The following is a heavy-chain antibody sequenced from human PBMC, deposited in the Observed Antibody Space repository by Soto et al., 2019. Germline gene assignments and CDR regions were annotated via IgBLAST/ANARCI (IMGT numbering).Heavy chain of an antibody. CDR1: GGSFSGYY. V-gene: IGHV4-34*01. Sequence: PANLSLTCAVYGGSFSGYYWSWIRQPPGKGLEWIGEINHSGSTNYNPSLKSRVTISVDTSKNQVSLKLSSVTAADTAVYYCARGGYGGHCSSTGCYIAYWVDPWGQGTLV. D-gene: IGHD2-2*02. J-gene: IGHJ5*02. CDR2: INHSGST. CDR3: ARGGYGGHCSSTGCYIAYWVDP.